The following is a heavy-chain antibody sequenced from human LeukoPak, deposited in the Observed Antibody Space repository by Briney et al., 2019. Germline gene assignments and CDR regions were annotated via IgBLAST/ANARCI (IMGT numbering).Heavy chain of an antibody. CDR3: ARQGFDWLLYYFDY. J-gene: IGHJ4*02. CDR1: GGSFSTHY. CDR2: VFYSGIT. V-gene: IGHV4-59*08. Sequence: SETLSLTCTVSGGSFSTHYWNWVRQPPGKGLEWIGSVFYSGITNYNPSLKSRLTISLDTSKNQFSLKLSSVTAADTAVYYCARQGFDWLLYYFDYWGQGTLVTVSS. D-gene: IGHD3-9*01.